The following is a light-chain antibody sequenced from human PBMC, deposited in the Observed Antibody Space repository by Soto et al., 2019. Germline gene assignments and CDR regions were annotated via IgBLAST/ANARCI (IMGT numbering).Light chain of an antibody. J-gene: IGKJ4*01. CDR1: QDISNY. Sequence: DIQMTQSPSSLSASVGDRVTITCQAGQDISNYLNWYQQKPGKAPKLLIYDASNLETGVPSRFSGSGSGTDFTFTISSLQPEDIATYYCQQYDNLPPDTFGGGTKVEIK. CDR2: DAS. CDR3: QQYDNLPPDT. V-gene: IGKV1-33*01.